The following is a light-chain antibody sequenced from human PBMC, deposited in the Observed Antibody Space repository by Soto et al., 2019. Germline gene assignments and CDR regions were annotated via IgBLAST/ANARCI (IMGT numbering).Light chain of an antibody. CDR2: KVS. CDR1: QSLVHSDGRTY. V-gene: IGKV2-30*02. CDR3: LVGAHGVT. Sequence: DVVMTQSPLSLPVTLGQPASISCRSSQSLVHSDGRTYLSWFQQRPGQSPRLLIYKVSNRDSGVPDIFSGGWSGTDFTLRISMVEAEDVVVYYCLVGAHGVTFGQGTRLEIK. J-gene: IGKJ5*01.